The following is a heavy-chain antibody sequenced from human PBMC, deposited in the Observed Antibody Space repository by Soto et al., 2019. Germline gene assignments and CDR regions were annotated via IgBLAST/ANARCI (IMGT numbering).Heavy chain of an antibody. V-gene: IGHV4-59*08. CDR3: ARSVFP. J-gene: IGHJ5*02. Sequence: SETLSLTCTVSGGSISSYYWSWIRQPPGKGLEWIGYIYYSGSTNYNPSLKSRVTISVDTSKNQFSLKLTSVTAADTAVYYCARSVFPRAQRTLVTVSS. CDR1: GGSISSYY. CDR2: IYYSGST.